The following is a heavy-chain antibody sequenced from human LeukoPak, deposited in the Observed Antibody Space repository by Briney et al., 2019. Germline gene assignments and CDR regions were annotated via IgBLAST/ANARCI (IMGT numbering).Heavy chain of an antibody. CDR1: GFTLIIYG. Sequence: GGSLRLSCVASGFTLIIYGMNWVRQVPGKGLEWVAFIRYDGSDKFFADSVKGRFTISRDNSKNTLFLQMNSLRLEDTAVYHCGKDLFGDYVWGTYRAIDHWGQGTLVTVSS. CDR2: IRYDGSDK. CDR3: GKDLFGDYVWGTYRAIDH. J-gene: IGHJ4*02. V-gene: IGHV3-30*02. D-gene: IGHD3-16*01.